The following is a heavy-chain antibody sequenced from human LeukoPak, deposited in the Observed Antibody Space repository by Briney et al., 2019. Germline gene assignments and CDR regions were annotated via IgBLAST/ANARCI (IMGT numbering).Heavy chain of an antibody. CDR3: ASIRSSWYDRNAFDI. CDR1: GFTFSDYH. D-gene: IGHD6-13*01. V-gene: IGHV3-21*01. Sequence: GGSLRLSCAASGFTFSDYHMNWVRQAPGKGLEWVSSISSSSNYIYYADSVKGRFTISRDNAKNSVDLQMNSLRAEDTAVYYCASIRSSWYDRNAFDIWGQGTMVTVSS. J-gene: IGHJ3*02. CDR2: ISSSSNYI.